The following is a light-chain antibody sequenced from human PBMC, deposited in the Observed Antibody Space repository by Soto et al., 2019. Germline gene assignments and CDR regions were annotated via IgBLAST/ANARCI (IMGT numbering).Light chain of an antibody. V-gene: IGLV1-40*01. CDR1: STNIGSYYG. CDR3: QTYDSRLSASI. Sequence: QSVLTQPPSVSGAPGQKVTISCVGSSTNIGSYYGVHWYQQLPGAAPKLLIYDNSNRPSGVADRFSGSKSGTSASLAITGLQTDDEADYFCQTYDSRLSASIFGGGPKLTVL. J-gene: IGLJ2*01. CDR2: DNS.